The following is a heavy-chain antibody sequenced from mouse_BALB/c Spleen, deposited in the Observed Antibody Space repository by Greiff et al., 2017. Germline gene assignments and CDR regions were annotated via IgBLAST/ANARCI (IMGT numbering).Heavy chain of an antibody. CDR2: INPYNDGT. CDR1: GYTFTSYV. Sequence: VHVKQSGPELVKPGASVKMSCKASGYTFTSYVMHWVKQKPGQGLEWIGYINPYNDGTKYNEKFKGKATLTSDKSSSTAYMELSSLTSEDSAVYYCARGNWYFDYWGQGTTLTVSS. J-gene: IGHJ2*01. V-gene: IGHV1-14*01. CDR3: ARGNWYFDY.